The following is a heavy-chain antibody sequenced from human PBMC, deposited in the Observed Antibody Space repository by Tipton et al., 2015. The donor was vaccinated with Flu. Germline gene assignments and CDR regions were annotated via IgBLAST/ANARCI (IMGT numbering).Heavy chain of an antibody. CDR2: IHKTGYT. D-gene: IGHD4-11*01. V-gene: IGHV4-38-2*01. Sequence: TLSLTCAVSGYSIRSGYYWGWIRQPPGRGLEWIGNIHKTGYTYYNPSLTSRVTISVDTSKDQFSLRLASVTAADTAVYYCAGRDYSNYVSEPKNWFDPWGQGTLVTVSS. CDR1: GYSIRSGYY. J-gene: IGHJ5*02. CDR3: AGRDYSNYVSEPKNWFDP.